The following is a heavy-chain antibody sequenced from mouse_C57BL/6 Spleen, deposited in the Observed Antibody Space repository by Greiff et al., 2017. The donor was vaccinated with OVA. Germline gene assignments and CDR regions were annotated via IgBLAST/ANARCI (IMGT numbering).Heavy chain of an antibody. Sequence: VKLMESGAELVRPGTSVKVSCKASGYAFTNYLIEWVKQRPGQGLEWIGVINPGSGGTNYNEKFKGKATLTADKSSSTAYMQLSSLTSEDSAVYFCASGLFFDYWGQGTTLTVSS. J-gene: IGHJ2*01. V-gene: IGHV1-54*01. CDR3: ASGLFFDY. D-gene: IGHD1-1*02. CDR1: GYAFTNYL. CDR2: INPGSGGT.